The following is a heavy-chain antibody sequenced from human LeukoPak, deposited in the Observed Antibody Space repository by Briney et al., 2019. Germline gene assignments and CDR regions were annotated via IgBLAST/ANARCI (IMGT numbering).Heavy chain of an antibody. CDR1: GYTFTSYG. D-gene: IGHD3-16*02. Sequence: ASVKVSCKASGYTFTSYGISWVRQAPGQGLEWMGWISAYNGNTNYAQKLQGRVTMTTDTSTSTAYMELRSLRSDDTAVYYCARDLRAPTYDYVWGSYLSAFDIWGQGTMVTVSS. CDR2: ISAYNGNT. CDR3: ARDLRAPTYDYVWGSYLSAFDI. J-gene: IGHJ3*02. V-gene: IGHV1-18*01.